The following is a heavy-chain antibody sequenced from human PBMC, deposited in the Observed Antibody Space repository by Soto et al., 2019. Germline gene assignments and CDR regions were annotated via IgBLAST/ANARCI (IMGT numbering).Heavy chain of an antibody. Sequence: QVQLVESGGGLVKPGGSLRLSCVASGFSISDDYMTWIRQAPGKGLEWVSHISSSSIYTSYAHSVKGRFTISRDNAKNSLYLQMNSVTSADTAVYYCARDAGSSKYGLDVWGQGTTVIVSS. CDR2: ISSSSIYT. V-gene: IGHV3-11*06. CDR3: ARDAGSSKYGLDV. D-gene: IGHD6-13*01. CDR1: GFSISDDY. J-gene: IGHJ6*02.